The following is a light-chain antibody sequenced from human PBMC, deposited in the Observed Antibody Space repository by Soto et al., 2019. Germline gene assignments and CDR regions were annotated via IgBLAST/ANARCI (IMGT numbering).Light chain of an antibody. CDR2: EDT. Sequence: SYELTQPPSVSVSPGQTATITCSGDKLQNKYVSWYQQKPGQSPILIIYEDTTRPSGIPERFSGSNSGKTVTLTISGTQVMDEADYYCQTWDTNTDVVFGGGTKLTVL. CDR3: QTWDTNTDVV. V-gene: IGLV3-1*01. CDR1: KLQNKY. J-gene: IGLJ2*01.